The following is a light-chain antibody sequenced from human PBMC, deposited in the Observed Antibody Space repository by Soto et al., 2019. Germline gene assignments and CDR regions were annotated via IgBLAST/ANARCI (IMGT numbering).Light chain of an antibody. V-gene: IGLV2-14*01. Sequence: QSVLTQPASVSESPGQSITISSAGTSSDVGGYNYVSWFQQHPGKAPKLMIYAVSNRPSGVSNRFSGSKSGNTASLTISGLQAEDEADYYCSSYTSSSTYVFGTGTKVTVL. CDR1: SSDVGGYNY. CDR2: AVS. J-gene: IGLJ1*01. CDR3: SSYTSSSTYV.